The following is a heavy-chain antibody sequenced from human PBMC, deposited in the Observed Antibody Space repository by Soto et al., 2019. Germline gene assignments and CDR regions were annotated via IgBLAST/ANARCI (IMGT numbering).Heavy chain of an antibody. D-gene: IGHD5-12*01. CDR2: IYHSGNT. Sequence: QVQLMESGPGLVKPSGTLSLTRAVSGGSISTDNWWSWVRQPPGKGLEWVGEIYHSGNTNYNPSLKSRLTISIDKSKDQFSLDVTFVTAADTAVYYCARGGRWLFDYWGQGALVTVSS. CDR1: GGSISTDNW. V-gene: IGHV4-4*02. CDR3: ARGGRWLFDY. J-gene: IGHJ4*02.